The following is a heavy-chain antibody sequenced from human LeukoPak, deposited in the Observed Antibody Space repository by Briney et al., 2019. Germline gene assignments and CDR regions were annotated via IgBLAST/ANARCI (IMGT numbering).Heavy chain of an antibody. CDR3: ARAWNFDY. CDR2: INPSDSDT. CDR1: GYSFTNYW. D-gene: IGHD1-1*01. Sequence: KPGESLKISCKGSGYSFTNYWIACVRQMGGIGLEWMVIINPSDSDTRYSPSFQGQVTISADKSISTAYLQWSSLKASDSAMYYCARAWNFDYWGQGTLVTVSS. V-gene: IGHV5-51*01. J-gene: IGHJ4*02.